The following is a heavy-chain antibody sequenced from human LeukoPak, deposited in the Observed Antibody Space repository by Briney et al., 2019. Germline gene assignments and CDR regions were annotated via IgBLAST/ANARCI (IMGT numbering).Heavy chain of an antibody. Sequence: PSETLSLTCTVSGGSISSYFWSWIRQPAGKGLEWIGRIYTSGSTDYNPSLKSRVTISADKSTNQFSLKLSSVTAADTAMYYCARDRFGDLNYFDYWGQGTLVTASS. CDR2: IYTSGST. D-gene: IGHD3-3*01. V-gene: IGHV4-4*07. CDR3: ARDRFGDLNYFDY. J-gene: IGHJ4*02. CDR1: GGSISSYF.